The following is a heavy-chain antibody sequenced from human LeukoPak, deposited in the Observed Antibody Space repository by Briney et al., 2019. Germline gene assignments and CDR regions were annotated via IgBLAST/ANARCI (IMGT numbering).Heavy chain of an antibody. V-gene: IGHV3-11*06. CDR3: AREDCSSTSCFPDY. J-gene: IGHJ4*02. CDR2: ISSSSSYT. Sequence: GGSLRLSCAASGFTFSDYYMSWIRQAPGKGLEWVSYISSSSSYTNYADSVKGRFTISRDNAKNSLYLQMNNLRAEDTAVYYCAREDCSSTSCFPDYWGQGTLVTVSS. D-gene: IGHD2-2*01. CDR1: GFTFSDYY.